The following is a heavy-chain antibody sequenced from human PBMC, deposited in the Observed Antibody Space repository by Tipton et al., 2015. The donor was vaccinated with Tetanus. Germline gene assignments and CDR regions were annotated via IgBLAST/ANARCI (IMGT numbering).Heavy chain of an antibody. CDR1: GFTFSSYG. CDR3: ARAHIVVVTSIIFGWVDF. V-gene: IGHV3-33*01. J-gene: IGHJ6*02. D-gene: IGHD2-21*02. Sequence: SLRLSCAASGFTFSSYGMHWVRQAPGKGLEWVAVIWHDGRNKYYADSVKGRFTISRDNSKNTLYLQMNSLRAEDTAVYYCARAHIVVVTSIIFGWVDFWGQVTTVTVSS. CDR2: IWHDGRNK.